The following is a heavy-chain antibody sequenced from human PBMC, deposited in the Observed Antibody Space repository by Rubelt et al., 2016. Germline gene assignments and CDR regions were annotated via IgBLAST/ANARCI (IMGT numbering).Heavy chain of an antibody. V-gene: IGHV4-39*07. D-gene: IGHD1-7*01. J-gene: IGHJ4*02. CDR1: GGSISSSSYY. CDR3: ARDPRAGTTSFDY. CDR2: IYYSGST. Sequence: QLQLQESGPGLVKPSETLSLTYTVSGGSISSSSYYWGWIRPPPGKGLEWIGSIYYSGSTYYNPSLKSRVTISVDTSKNQFSLKLSSVTAADTAVYYGARDPRAGTTSFDYWGQGTLVTVSS.